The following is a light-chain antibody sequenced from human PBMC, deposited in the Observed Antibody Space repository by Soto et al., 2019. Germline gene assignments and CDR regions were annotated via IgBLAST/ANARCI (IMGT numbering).Light chain of an antibody. CDR3: QQYNSYST. V-gene: IGKV1-5*01. CDR1: QSISSW. J-gene: IGKJ1*01. CDR2: DAS. Sequence: DVRMTQSPSTLSASVGDRVTITCRASQSISSWLAWYQQKPGKAPKLLIYDASSLESGVPSRFSGSGSGTEFTLTISSLQPDDFATYYCQQYNSYSTFGQGTKVDI.